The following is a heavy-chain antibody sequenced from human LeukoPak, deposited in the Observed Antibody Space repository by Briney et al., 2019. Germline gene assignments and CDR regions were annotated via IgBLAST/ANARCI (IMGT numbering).Heavy chain of an antibody. V-gene: IGHV3-23*01. CDR1: GFTFSSYT. Sequence: PGGSLRLSCAASGFTFSSYTMGWVRQAPGKGLDWVSAITGSGDSTYYADSVKGRFTISRDNSKNTLYLQMNSLRAEDTAVYYCAKDFDYYGSGSYYAIFDYWGQGTLVTVSS. D-gene: IGHD3-10*01. J-gene: IGHJ4*02. CDR3: AKDFDYYGSGSYYAIFDY. CDR2: ITGSGDST.